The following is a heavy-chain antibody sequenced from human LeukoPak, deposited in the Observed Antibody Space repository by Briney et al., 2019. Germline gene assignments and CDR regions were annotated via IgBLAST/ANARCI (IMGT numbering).Heavy chain of an antibody. D-gene: IGHD3-22*01. CDR3: ARDPSGYYDSSGFNINYYFDY. V-gene: IGHV1-46*01. CDR1: GYTFTSYY. Sequence: GASVKVSCKASGYTFTSYYMHWVRQPPGQGLEWMGIINPSGDSTSYAQKFQGRVTMNRDTSTSTVYMELSSLRSEDTRVYYCARDPSGYYDSSGFNINYYFDYWGQGTLVTVSS. CDR2: INPSGDST. J-gene: IGHJ4*02.